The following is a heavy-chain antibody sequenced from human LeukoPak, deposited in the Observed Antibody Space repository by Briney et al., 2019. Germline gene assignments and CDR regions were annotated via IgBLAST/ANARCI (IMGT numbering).Heavy chain of an antibody. CDR1: GYSFTSYW. V-gene: IGHV5-10-1*01. CDR3: ARALGAAGFPDAFDI. D-gene: IGHD6-13*01. J-gene: IGHJ3*02. Sequence: GESLRISCKGSGYSFTSYWISWVRQMPGKGLEWMGRIDPSDSYTNYSPSFQGHVTISAGKSISTAYLQWSSLKASDTAMYYCARALGAAGFPDAFDIWGQGTMVTVSS. CDR2: IDPSDSYT.